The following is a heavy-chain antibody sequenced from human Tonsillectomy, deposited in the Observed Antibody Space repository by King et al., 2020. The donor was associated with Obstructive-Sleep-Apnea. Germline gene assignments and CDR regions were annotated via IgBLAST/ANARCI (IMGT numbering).Heavy chain of an antibody. D-gene: IGHD3-9*01. V-gene: IGHV3-53*04. J-gene: IGHJ4*02. CDR3: AREGYDILTGYNFDY. CDR2: IYSGGST. CDR1: GFTVSSNY. Sequence: VQLVESGGGLVQPGGSLRLSWAASGFTVSSNYMSWVRQAPGKGLEWVSVIYSGGSTYYADSVKGRFTISRHNSKNTLYLQMNSLRAEDTAVYYCAREGYDILTGYNFDYWGQGTLVTVSS.